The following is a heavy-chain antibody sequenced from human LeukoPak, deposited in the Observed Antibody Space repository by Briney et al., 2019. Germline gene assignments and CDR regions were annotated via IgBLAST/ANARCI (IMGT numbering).Heavy chain of an antibody. CDR3: ARGGEVGSRGGNARFDY. CDR2: INPSGGTT. J-gene: IGHJ4*02. D-gene: IGHD3-10*01. V-gene: IGHV1-46*01. Sequence: GASVKVSCKASGYTFTGYYIHWVRQAPGQGLEWMGIINPSGGTTSYAQKFPGRVTMTRDTSTSTVYMELSSLRSEDTAVYYCARGGEVGSRGGNARFDYWGQGTLVTVSS. CDR1: GYTFTGYY.